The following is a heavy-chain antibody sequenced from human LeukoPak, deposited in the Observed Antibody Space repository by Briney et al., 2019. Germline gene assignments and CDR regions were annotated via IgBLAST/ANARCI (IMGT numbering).Heavy chain of an antibody. V-gene: IGHV3-23*01. Sequence: PGVSLRLSCAASGFTFSSYAMSWVRQALGKGLEWVSAISGSGGSTYYAESVKGRFTISRDNSKNTLSLQMNSLRAEDTAVYFRSKGGWNYAFEVWGQGTMVNVSS. CDR3: SKGGWNYAFEV. CDR1: GFTFSSYA. CDR2: ISGSGGST. D-gene: IGHD6-19*01. J-gene: IGHJ3*01.